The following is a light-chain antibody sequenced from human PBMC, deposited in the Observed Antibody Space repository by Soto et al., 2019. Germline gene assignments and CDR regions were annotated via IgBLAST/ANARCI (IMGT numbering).Light chain of an antibody. CDR1: QSVLYSSNNKNY. CDR2: WAS. CDR3: QQYFSFPWT. V-gene: IGKV4-1*01. Sequence: DIVMTQSPDSLAVSLCERATINCKSSQSVLYSSNNKNYLAWYQQRPGQPPNLLIYWASTRESGVPDRFSGSGSGTDFTLTISSLQAEDVAIYYCQQYFSFPWTFGQGTKVAIK. J-gene: IGKJ1*01.